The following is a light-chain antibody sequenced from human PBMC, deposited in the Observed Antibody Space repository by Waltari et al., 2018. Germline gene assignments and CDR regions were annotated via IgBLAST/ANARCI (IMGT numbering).Light chain of an antibody. CDR3: QQYNDWPQT. J-gene: IGKJ4*01. Sequence: EIVMTQSPATLSVSPGERATLSCRASQSVSRDLAWYQHKPGQAPRLLIYGASTRIPSIPVRFSGSGFGTDFGLTISSLQSEDAAIYYCQQYNDWPQTFGGGTKVEIQ. V-gene: IGKV3-15*01. CDR1: QSVSRD. CDR2: GAS.